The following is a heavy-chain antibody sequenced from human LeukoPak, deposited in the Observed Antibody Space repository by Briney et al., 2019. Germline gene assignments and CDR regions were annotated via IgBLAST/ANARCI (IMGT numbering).Heavy chain of an antibody. CDR2: VSNDGNNK. Sequence: GGSLRLSCAASGFTFSNYPMHWVRQVAGKGLEWVAVVSNDGNNKYYAASVWGRFTISRDNSKYTLYLQMDSLRADDTAVYYCATENYDVLTGTPWNGMDFWGQGTTVIVSS. D-gene: IGHD3-9*01. V-gene: IGHV3-30-3*01. CDR1: GFTFSNYP. J-gene: IGHJ6*02. CDR3: ATENYDVLTGTPWNGMDF.